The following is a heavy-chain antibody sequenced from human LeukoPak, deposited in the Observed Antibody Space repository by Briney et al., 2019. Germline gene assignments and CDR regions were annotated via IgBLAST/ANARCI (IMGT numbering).Heavy chain of an antibody. V-gene: IGHV3-30*02. J-gene: IGHJ4*02. CDR3: AKDASGSSNYFDY. CDR2: IRYDGSNK. D-gene: IGHD1-26*01. Sequence: GGSLRLSCAASGFTFSSYGMPWVRQAPGKGLEWVAFIRYDGSNKYYADSVKGRFTISRDNSKNTLYLQMNSLRAEDTAVYYCAKDASGSSNYFDYWGQGTLVTVSS. CDR1: GFTFSSYG.